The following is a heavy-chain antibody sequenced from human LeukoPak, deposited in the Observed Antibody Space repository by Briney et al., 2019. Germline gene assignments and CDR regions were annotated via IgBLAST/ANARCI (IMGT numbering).Heavy chain of an antibody. V-gene: IGHV4-34*01. CDR3: ARQGLYYYDSSGPDAFDI. J-gene: IGHJ3*02. CDR2: INHSGST. Sequence: PSETLSLTCAVYGGSFSDYYWSWIRQPPGKGLEWIGEINHSGSTNYNPSLKSRVTISVDTSKNQFSLKLSSVTAADTAVYYCARQGLYYYDSSGPDAFDIWGQGTMVTVSS. CDR1: GGSFSDYY. D-gene: IGHD3-22*01.